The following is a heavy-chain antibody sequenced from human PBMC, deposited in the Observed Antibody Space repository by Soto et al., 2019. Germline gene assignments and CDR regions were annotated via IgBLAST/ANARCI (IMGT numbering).Heavy chain of an antibody. CDR1: GFSLTTSGMG. D-gene: IGHD3-9*01. Sequence: QITLKEAGPTLVKPTQTLTLTCRFSGFSLTTSGMGVGWIRQPPGKALEWLALIFWDDDKRYSPSLESRLTISEDTSKYQVVLTMTNMDRVDTATYYCAHSFDILTGHFHFDYWGQGILVTVSS. V-gene: IGHV2-5*02. CDR3: AHSFDILTGHFHFDY. J-gene: IGHJ4*02. CDR2: IFWDDDK.